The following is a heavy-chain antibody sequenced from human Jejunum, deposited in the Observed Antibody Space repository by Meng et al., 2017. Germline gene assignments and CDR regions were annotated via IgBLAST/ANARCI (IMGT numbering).Heavy chain of an antibody. Sequence: QGHLQESGPGLVKPSGTLSLTCEVSGDSISSTNWWDWLRQPPGKGLEWIGEIYHSGRTNFNPSLESQVTISVDESKNQFSLTLNSVTAADTAVYYCARGVGDIRVGFDYWGQGILVTVSS. CDR2: IYHSGRT. V-gene: IGHV4-4*02. D-gene: IGHD5-12*01. CDR3: ARGVGDIRVGFDY. J-gene: IGHJ4*02. CDR1: GDSISSTNW.